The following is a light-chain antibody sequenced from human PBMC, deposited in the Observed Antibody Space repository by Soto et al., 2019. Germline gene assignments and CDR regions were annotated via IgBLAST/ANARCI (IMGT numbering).Light chain of an antibody. V-gene: IGKV1-39*01. J-gene: IGKJ1*01. CDR1: QSITTY. CDR3: QQAYGAPPT. Sequence: DIQMTQSPSSLSASVGDRVTITCRASQSITTYLNWYQQTSGEAPKLLIYAAARLQTGVPSRFSGSGSGTDFTLTISSRQPEDFATYYCQQAYGAPPTFGQGTKVEIK. CDR2: AAA.